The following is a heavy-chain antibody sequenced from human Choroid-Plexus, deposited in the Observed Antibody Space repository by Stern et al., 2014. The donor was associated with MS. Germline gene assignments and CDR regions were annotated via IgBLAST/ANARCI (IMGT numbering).Heavy chain of an antibody. D-gene: IGHD2/OR15-2a*01. CDR3: AKDRHYLTYFFDH. J-gene: IGHJ5*02. CDR1: GFTFGSCA. V-gene: IGHV3-30*18. CDR2: VSYDGSNK. Sequence: QVQLVESGGGVVQPGRPLRLSCVASGFTFGSCAMHWVRQAPGNGLEWVAGVSYDGSNKYYADSVKGRFTISRDNSQNTLYMQMSSLRPEDTAVYYCAKDRHYLTYFFDHWGQGSLVTVSS.